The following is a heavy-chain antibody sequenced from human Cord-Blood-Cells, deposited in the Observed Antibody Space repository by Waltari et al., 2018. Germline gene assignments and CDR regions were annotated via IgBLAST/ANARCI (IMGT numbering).Heavy chain of an antibody. D-gene: IGHD1-26*01. V-gene: IGHV4-34*01. CDR2: INHSGST. J-gene: IGHJ4*02. CDR3: ARSSVLGELLWGVYYFDY. Sequence: QVQLQQWGAGRLKPSETLSLTCAVYGGSFSGYYWSWIRQPPGKGLEWIGEINHSGSTNYNPSLKSRVTISVDTSKNQFSLKLSSVTAADTAVYYCARSSVLGELLWGVYYFDYWGQGTLVTVSS. CDR1: GGSFSGYY.